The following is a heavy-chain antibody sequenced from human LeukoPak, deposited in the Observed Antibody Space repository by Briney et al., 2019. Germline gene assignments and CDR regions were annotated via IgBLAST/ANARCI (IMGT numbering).Heavy chain of an antibody. V-gene: IGHV3-48*03. J-gene: IGHJ4*02. CDR3: ASSGYSSGWYDDY. CDR2: ISSSGSTI. CDR1: GFTFSSYE. Sequence: GGSLRLSCAASGFTFSSYEMNWVRQAPGKGLEWVSYISSSGSTIYYADSVKGRFTISRDNVKNSLYLQMNSLRAEDTAVYYCASSGYSSGWYDDYWGQGTLVTVSS. D-gene: IGHD6-19*01.